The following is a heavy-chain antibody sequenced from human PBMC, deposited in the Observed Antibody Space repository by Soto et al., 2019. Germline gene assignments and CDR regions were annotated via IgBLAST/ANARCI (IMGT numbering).Heavy chain of an antibody. CDR2: IYSGGST. J-gene: IGHJ6*02. CDR1: GFTVSGNY. Sequence: GESLKISCAASGFTVSGNYMSWVRQAPGKGLEWVSVIYSGGSTYYADSVKGRFTISRDNSKNTLYLQMNSLRAEDTAVYYCAGGANDYGDYYGMDVWGQGTTVTVSS. D-gene: IGHD4-17*01. CDR3: AGGANDYGDYYGMDV. V-gene: IGHV3-53*01.